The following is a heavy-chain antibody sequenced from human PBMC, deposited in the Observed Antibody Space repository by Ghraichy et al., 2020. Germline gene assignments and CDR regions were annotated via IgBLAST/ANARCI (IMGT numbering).Heavy chain of an antibody. CDR3: ARDHHRSGDC. Sequence: GGSLRLSCAASGSIVSDTYMSWLRQAPGKGLEWVSIAYNGGSTYYADSVKGRFTISRDTSKNTMYLQMNSLRAEDTAVYYCARDHHRSGDCWGQGTLVTVSS. CDR2: AYNGGST. V-gene: IGHV3-66*01. J-gene: IGHJ4*02. CDR1: GSIVSDTY. D-gene: IGHD2-15*01.